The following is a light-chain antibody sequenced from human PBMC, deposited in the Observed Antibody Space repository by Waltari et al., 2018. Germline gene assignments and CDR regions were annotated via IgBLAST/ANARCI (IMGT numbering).Light chain of an antibody. J-gene: IGKJ4*01. CDR2: DTS. V-gene: IGKV3-11*01. CDR1: QSVTNY. Sequence: DIVLTQSPAILSLSSGERASLPCRASQSVTNYLAWYQQKPGQAPRLLIYDTSNRATGIPARFSGSGFGTDFTLTISSLEPEDFAVYYCQQRRDWPLTFGGGTKVEIK. CDR3: QQRRDWPLT.